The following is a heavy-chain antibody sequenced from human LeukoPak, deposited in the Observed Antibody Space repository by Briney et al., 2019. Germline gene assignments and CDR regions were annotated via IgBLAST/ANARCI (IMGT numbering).Heavy chain of an antibody. CDR3: AKGRRGYSYGRSYFDY. CDR2: ISDSGDGT. V-gene: IGHV3-23*01. J-gene: IGHJ4*02. CDR1: GFTFRTYA. Sequence: GGSLRLSCAASGFTFRTYAMSWVRQAPGKGLEWVSGISDSGDGTYYAESVKGRFTISRENSKNTVFLQMNSLRADDTAKYYCAKGRRGYSYGRSYFDYWGQGTLVTVSS. D-gene: IGHD5-18*01.